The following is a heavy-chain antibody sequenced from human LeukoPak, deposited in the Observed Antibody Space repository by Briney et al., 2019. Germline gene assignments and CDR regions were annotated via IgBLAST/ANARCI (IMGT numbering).Heavy chain of an antibody. V-gene: IGHV3-49*04. D-gene: IGHD1-26*01. CDR1: GFTFGDYG. Sequence: PGGSLRLSCTTTGFTFGDYGMTWVRQAPGKGLEWVGFIRSRLYGGTTEYAASVKDRFTVSRDDSKSIAYLQMNNVNTEDTAVYFCGRGLTVVGAKYYLDYWGQGTLVTVSS. CDR3: GRGLTVVGAKYYLDY. J-gene: IGHJ4*02. CDR2: IRSRLYGGTT.